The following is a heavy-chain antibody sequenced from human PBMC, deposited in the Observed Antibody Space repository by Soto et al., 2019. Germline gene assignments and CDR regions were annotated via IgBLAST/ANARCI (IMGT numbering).Heavy chain of an antibody. CDR3: ARVTIAVAGPDDAFDI. J-gene: IGHJ3*02. CDR1: GGSFSGYY. V-gene: IGHV4-34*01. D-gene: IGHD6-19*01. Sequence: QVQLQQWGAGLLKPSETLSLTCAVYGGSFSGYYWSWIRQPPGKGLEWIGEINHSGSTNYNPSLKSRGTISVDTSKNQFSLKLSSVTAADTAVYYWARVTIAVAGPDDAFDIWGQGTMVTVSS. CDR2: INHSGST.